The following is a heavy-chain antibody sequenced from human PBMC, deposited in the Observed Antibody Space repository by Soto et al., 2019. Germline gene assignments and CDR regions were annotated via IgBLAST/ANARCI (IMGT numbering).Heavy chain of an antibody. CDR3: AREHLSGYSRRKNYYFDY. CDR1: GGSISSSSYY. V-gene: IGHV4-61*01. J-gene: IGHJ4*02. D-gene: IGHD5-12*01. CDR2: IYYSGST. Sequence: SETMSLTCTVAGGSISSSSYYWSWLRQPPGKGLEWIGYIYYSGSTNYNPSLKSRVTISVDTSKNQFSLKLSSVTAADTAVYYCAREHLSGYSRRKNYYFDYWGQGTLVTVSS.